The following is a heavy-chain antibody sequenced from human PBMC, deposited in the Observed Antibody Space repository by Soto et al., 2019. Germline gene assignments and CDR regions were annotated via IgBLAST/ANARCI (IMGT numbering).Heavy chain of an antibody. V-gene: IGHV5-51*01. J-gene: IGHJ3*02. Sequence: GESLKISCKGSGYSFTSYWIGWVRQMPGKGLEWMGIIYPGDSDTRYSPSFQGQVTISADKSISTAYLQWSSLKASDTAMYYCASSPYDIFTGPRHAFDIWGQGTMVTVSS. CDR3: ASSPYDIFTGPRHAFDI. CDR1: GYSFTSYW. D-gene: IGHD3-9*01. CDR2: IYPGDSDT.